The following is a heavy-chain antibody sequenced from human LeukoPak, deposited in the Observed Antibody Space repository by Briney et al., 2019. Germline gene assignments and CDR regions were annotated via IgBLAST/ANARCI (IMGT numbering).Heavy chain of an antibody. D-gene: IGHD2-2*01. CDR1: GGSFSGYY. CDR2: IYYSGST. Sequence: SETLSLTCAVYGGSFSGYYWSWIRQPPGKGLEWIGYIYYSGSTYYNPSLKSRVTISVDTSKNQFSLKLSSVTAADTAVYYCARVPQFPSFIVVVPAANAFDIWGQGTMVTVSS. J-gene: IGHJ3*02. CDR3: ARVPQFPSFIVVVPAANAFDI. V-gene: IGHV4-30-4*08.